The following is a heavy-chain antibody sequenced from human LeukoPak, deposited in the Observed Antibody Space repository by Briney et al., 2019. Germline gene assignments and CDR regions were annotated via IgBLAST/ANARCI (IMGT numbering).Heavy chain of an antibody. Sequence: ASVKVSCTASGYTFTGYYMHWVRQAPGQGLEWMGWINPNSGGTNYAQKFQGRVTMTRDTSISTAYMELSRLRSDDTAVYYCARGGSFAVTTPDYWGQGTLVTVSS. V-gene: IGHV1-2*02. D-gene: IGHD4-11*01. CDR3: ARGGSFAVTTPDY. CDR2: INPNSGGT. CDR1: GYTFTGYY. J-gene: IGHJ4*02.